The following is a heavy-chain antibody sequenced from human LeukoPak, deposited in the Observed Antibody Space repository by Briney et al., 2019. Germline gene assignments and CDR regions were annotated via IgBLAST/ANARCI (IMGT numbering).Heavy chain of an antibody. J-gene: IGHJ5*02. Sequence: SVKVSCKASGGTFSSYAISWERQAPGQGLEWMGRIIPIFGTANYAQKFQGRVTITTDESTSTAYMELSSLRSEDTAVYYCARDILTGYGFDPWGQGTLVTVSS. CDR3: ARDILTGYGFDP. CDR1: GGTFSSYA. V-gene: IGHV1-69*05. CDR2: IIPIFGTA. D-gene: IGHD3-9*01.